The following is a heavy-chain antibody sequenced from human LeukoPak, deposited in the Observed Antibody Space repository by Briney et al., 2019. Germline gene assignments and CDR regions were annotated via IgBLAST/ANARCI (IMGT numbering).Heavy chain of an antibody. D-gene: IGHD3-10*01. Sequence: SETLSLTCTVSGASISPHYWIWVRQPAGKGLEWIGRVYASGSTDYNPSLKTRVTMSIDTSKNQFSLNVMSVTAADTAVYYCARGGSRLGNTFDIWGQGIMVTVSS. CDR2: VYASGST. CDR1: GASISPHY. CDR3: ARGGSRLGNTFDI. J-gene: IGHJ3*02. V-gene: IGHV4-4*07.